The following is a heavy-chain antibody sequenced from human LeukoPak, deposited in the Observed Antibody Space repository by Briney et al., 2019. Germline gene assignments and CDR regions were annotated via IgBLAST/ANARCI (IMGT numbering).Heavy chain of an antibody. Sequence: SETLSLTCTVSGGSISSYYWSWIRQPPGKGLEWIGEINHSGSTNYNPSLKSRVTISVDTSKNQFSLKLSSVTAADTAVYYCARLSGYGLHYYYYMDVWGSGTTVTVSS. CDR3: ARLSGYGLHYYYYMDV. D-gene: IGHD5-12*01. J-gene: IGHJ6*03. V-gene: IGHV4-59*12. CDR2: INHSGST. CDR1: GGSISSYY.